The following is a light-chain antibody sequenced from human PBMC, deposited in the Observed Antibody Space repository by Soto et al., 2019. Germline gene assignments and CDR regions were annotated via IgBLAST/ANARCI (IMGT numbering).Light chain of an antibody. J-gene: IGLJ1*01. Sequence: ALTQPPSASGSPGQSVTISCTGTSSDVGTYKYVSWYQQHPGKAPKLMIYEVTKRPSGVPDRFSGSKSGNTVSLTVSGLQAEDEADYYCSSYAGSNNFVFGTGTKVTVL. V-gene: IGLV2-8*01. CDR3: SSYAGSNNFV. CDR2: EVT. CDR1: SSDVGTYKY.